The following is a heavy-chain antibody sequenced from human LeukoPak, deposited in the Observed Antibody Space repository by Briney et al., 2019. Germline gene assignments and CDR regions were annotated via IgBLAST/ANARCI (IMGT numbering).Heavy chain of an antibody. V-gene: IGHV3-7*01. J-gene: IGHJ4*02. CDR1: GFTFNSYW. CDR2: INQDGGEK. D-gene: IGHD2-2*01. CDR3: AAGRNCPTCYLPDY. Sequence: GGSLRLSCAASGFTFNSYWMTWVRQAPGKGLEWVANINQDGGEKYYVDSVKGRFTIFRDNAKNSLYLQMNSLRVEDTAVYYCAAGRNCPTCYLPDYWGRGTQVTVFS.